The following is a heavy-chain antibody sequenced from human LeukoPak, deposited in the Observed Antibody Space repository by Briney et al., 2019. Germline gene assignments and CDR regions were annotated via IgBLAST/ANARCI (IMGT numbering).Heavy chain of an antibody. J-gene: IGHJ4*02. D-gene: IGHD6-19*01. CDR1: GGSISSGDYY. V-gene: IGHV4-30-4*08. CDR3: AREMVVAGSYYFDF. CDR2: IYYSGST. Sequence: PSETLSLTCTVSGGSISSGDYYWSWIRQPLGKGLEWIGYIYYSGSTYYNPSLKSRVTISVDTSKNQFSLKLSSVTAADTAVYYCAREMVVAGSYYFDFWGQGTLVTVSS.